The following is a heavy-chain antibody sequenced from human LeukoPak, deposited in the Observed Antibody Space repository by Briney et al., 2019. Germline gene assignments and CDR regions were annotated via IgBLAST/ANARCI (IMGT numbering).Heavy chain of an antibody. CDR1: GGTSSSYA. CDR2: ISSNGGST. J-gene: IGHJ3*02. D-gene: IGHD2-21*02. Sequence: SRKASGGTSSSYAMHWVRQAPGKGLEYVSAISSNGGSTYYANSVKGRFTISRDNSKNTLYLQMGSLRAEDMAVYYCARGARRTTIAVVTVDAFDIWGQGTMVTVSS. V-gene: IGHV3-64*01. CDR3: ARGARRTTIAVVTVDAFDI.